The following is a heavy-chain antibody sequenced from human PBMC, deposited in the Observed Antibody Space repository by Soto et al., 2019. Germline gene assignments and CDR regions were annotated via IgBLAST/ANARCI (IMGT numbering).Heavy chain of an antibody. CDR3: ARGGIAAAGREFYYYGMDV. J-gene: IGHJ6*02. D-gene: IGHD6-13*01. V-gene: IGHV4-34*01. Sequence: SETLSLTCAVYGGSFSGYYWSWIRQPPGKGLEWIGEINHSGSTNYNPSLKSRVTISEDTSKNQFSRKLSSVTAADTAVYYCARGGIAAAGREFYYYGMDVWGQGTTVTVSS. CDR2: INHSGST. CDR1: GGSFSGYY.